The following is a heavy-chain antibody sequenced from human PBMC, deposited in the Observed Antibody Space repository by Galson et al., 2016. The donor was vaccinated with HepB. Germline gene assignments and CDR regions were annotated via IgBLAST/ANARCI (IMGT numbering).Heavy chain of an antibody. CDR3: ARGDIVGAIFDY. CDR2: ISSSSSYI. D-gene: IGHD1-26*01. Sequence: SLRLSCAASGFTFSSYSMNWVRQAPGKGLEWVSSISSSSSYIYYADSVKGRSTISRDNAKTSLYLQMNSLRAEDTAVYYCARGDIVGAIFDYWGQGTLVTVSS. CDR1: GFTFSSYS. J-gene: IGHJ4*02. V-gene: IGHV3-21*01.